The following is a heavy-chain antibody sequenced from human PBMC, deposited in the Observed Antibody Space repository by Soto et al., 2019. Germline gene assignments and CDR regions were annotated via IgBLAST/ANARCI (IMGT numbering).Heavy chain of an antibody. CDR3: ARTTYFNFGNRHYFDL. CDR2: IHHRGTT. Sequence: SETLSLTCAVSGGPINSGDYSWTWIRQPPGRGLEWIGNIHHRGTTYYTPSLKSRATISLDTSKNLFSLNLTSVTAADTAVYYCARTTYFNFGNRHYFDLWGRGXLVTVSS. CDR1: GGPINSGDYS. D-gene: IGHD4-17*01. V-gene: IGHV4-30-2*01. J-gene: IGHJ4*02.